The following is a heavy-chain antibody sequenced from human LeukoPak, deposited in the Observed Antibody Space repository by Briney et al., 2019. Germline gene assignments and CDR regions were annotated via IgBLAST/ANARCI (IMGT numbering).Heavy chain of an antibody. CDR1: GYTFSSYY. V-gene: IGHV1-69*13. Sequence: GASVKVSCKASGYTFSSYYVHWVRQAPGQGLEWMGGIIPIFGTANYAQKFQGRVTITADESTSTAYMELSSLRSEDTAVYYCARVQLERLLHYGMDVWGQGTTVTVSS. J-gene: IGHJ6*02. CDR2: IIPIFGTA. D-gene: IGHD1-1*01. CDR3: ARVQLERLLHYGMDV.